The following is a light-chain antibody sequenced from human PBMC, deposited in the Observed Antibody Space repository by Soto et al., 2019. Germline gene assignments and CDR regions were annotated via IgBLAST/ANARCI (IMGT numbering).Light chain of an antibody. CDR2: KAS. Sequence: DIQMTQSPSTLSASVGDRVTITCRASQSINNWLAWYQQKPGKAPKLLIYKASSLESGVPSRFSGSGSGTEFTLTISSLQPDDFGSYYCQEYNSYWTFGQATKVEIK. CDR1: QSINNW. J-gene: IGKJ1*01. V-gene: IGKV1-5*03. CDR3: QEYNSYWT.